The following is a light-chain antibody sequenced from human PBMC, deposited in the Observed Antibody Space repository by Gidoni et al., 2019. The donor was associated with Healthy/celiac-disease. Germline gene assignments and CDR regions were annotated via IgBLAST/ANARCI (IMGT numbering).Light chain of an antibody. Sequence: DSVMTQSPDSLPVTLGERATIHCKYSQSVLYSSNNKNYLDWYQQKPGQPPKLLIYWASTRESGVPDRFSGSGSGTAFTLTISSRQAEDVAVYYCQQYYSTPYTFGQGTKLEIK. CDR3: QQYYSTPYT. CDR2: WAS. V-gene: IGKV4-1*01. J-gene: IGKJ2*01. CDR1: QSVLYSSNNKNY.